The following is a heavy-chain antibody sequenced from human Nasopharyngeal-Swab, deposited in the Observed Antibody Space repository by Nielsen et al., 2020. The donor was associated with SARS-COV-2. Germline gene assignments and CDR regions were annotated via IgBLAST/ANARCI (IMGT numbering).Heavy chain of an antibody. V-gene: IGHV3-7*01. CDR1: GFTFSSYW. D-gene: IGHD6-13*01. J-gene: IGHJ6*02. CDR3: ARGTWYSSSGASYYYYYGMDV. CDR2: IKQDGSDQ. Sequence: GGSLRLSCAASGFTFSSYWMSGVRQAPGKGLEWVANIKQDGSDQYYVDSVKGRFTISRDNAKNSLYLQMNSLRAEDTAVYYCARGTWYSSSGASYYYYYGMDVWGQGTTVTVSS.